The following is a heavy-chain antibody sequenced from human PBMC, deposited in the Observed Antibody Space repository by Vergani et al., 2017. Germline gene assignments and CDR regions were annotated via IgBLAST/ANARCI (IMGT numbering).Heavy chain of an antibody. Sequence: QVQLQQWGAGLLKPSETLSLTCAVYGGSFSGYYWSWIRQPPGKGLGWIGEINHSGSTNYNPSLKSRVTISVETSKNQFSLKLSSVTAADTAVYYCARERYCSGGSCSRFDYWGQGTLVTVSS. J-gene: IGHJ4*02. CDR2: INHSGST. CDR3: ARERYCSGGSCSRFDY. CDR1: GGSFSGYY. V-gene: IGHV4-34*01. D-gene: IGHD2-15*01.